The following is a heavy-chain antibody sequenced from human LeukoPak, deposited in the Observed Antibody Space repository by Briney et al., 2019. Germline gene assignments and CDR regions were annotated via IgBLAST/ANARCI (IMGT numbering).Heavy chain of an antibody. CDR3: AREMSYYDSSGYYERGGDAFDI. CDR1: GYTFTGYY. V-gene: IGHV1-18*04. D-gene: IGHD3-22*01. Sequence: ASVKVSCKASGYTFTGYYMHWVRQAPGQGLEWMGWISAYNRNTNYAQKLQGRVTMTTDTSTSTAYMELRSLRSDDTAVYYCAREMSYYDSSGYYERGGDAFDIWGQGTMVTVSS. J-gene: IGHJ3*02. CDR2: ISAYNRNT.